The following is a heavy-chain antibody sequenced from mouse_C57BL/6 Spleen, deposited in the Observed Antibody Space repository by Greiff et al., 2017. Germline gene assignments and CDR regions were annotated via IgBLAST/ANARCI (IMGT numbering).Heavy chain of an antibody. Sequence: QVQLQQPGAELVMPGASVKLSCKASGYTFTSYWMHWVKQRPGQGLEWIGEIDPSDSYTNYNQKFKGKSTLTVDKSSSTAYMQLSSLTSEDSAGYYCARFLDVYLDYWGQGTTLTVAS. V-gene: IGHV1-69*01. CDR1: GYTFTSYW. CDR2: IDPSDSYT. CDR3: ARFLDVYLDY. J-gene: IGHJ2*01.